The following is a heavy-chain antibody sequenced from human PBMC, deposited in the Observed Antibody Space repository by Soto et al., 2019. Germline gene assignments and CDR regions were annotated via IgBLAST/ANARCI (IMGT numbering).Heavy chain of an antibody. J-gene: IGHJ4*02. V-gene: IGHV2-5*02. CDR1: GFSLTTSEVG. D-gene: IGHD4-17*01. CDR3: AQIRTTVTSF. Sequence: QISLKESGPTLVKPTQTLTLTCTFSGFSLTTSEVGVSWIRQTPGKALEWLALIYWDDDKRYNPSLKTRLTITKDTSKTRVVLTMTNMDPVDTATYYGAQIRTTVTSFWGQGTLVTVSS. CDR2: IYWDDDK.